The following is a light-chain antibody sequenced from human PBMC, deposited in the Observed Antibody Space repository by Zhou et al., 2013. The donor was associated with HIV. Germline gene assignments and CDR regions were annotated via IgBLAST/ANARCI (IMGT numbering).Light chain of an antibody. Sequence: DIQLTQSPSTLSASVGDRVTITCRASQSISTWLAWYQQKPGKAPKLLIYKASSLESGVPSRFSGSGSGTEFTLTISSLQPDDFATYYCQQYNSYSPLTFGRRD. V-gene: IGKV1-5*03. CDR1: QSISTW. CDR2: KAS. J-gene: IGKJ4*01. CDR3: QQYNSYSPLT.